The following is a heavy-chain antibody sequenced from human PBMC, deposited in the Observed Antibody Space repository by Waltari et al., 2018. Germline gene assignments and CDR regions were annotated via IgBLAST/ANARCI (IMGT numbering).Heavy chain of an antibody. CDR2: IYWNDDK. Sequence: QITLKESGPTLVKPTQTLTLTCTFSGFSLSTSGVGVGWIRQPPGKALEWLALIYWNDDKRYSPSLKSRLTITKDTSKNQVVLTMTNMDPVDTATYYCATMTDGDFPRYWGQGTLVTVSS. V-gene: IGHV2-5*01. D-gene: IGHD4-17*01. CDR3: ATMTDGDFPRY. J-gene: IGHJ4*02. CDR1: GFSLSTSGVG.